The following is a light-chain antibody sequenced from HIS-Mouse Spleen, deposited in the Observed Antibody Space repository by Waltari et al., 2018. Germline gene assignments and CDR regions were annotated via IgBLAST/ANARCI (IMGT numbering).Light chain of an antibody. V-gene: IGLV2-23*03. CDR1: SSDVGSYNL. CDR2: EGS. CDR3: CSYAGSSTFVV. Sequence: QSALTQPASVSGSPGQSITISCTGTSSDVGSYNLVSCYQQHPGKAPKLMIYEGSKRASGVSNRFSGSKSGNPASLTISGLQAEDEADYYCCSYAGSSTFVVFGGGTKLTVL. J-gene: IGLJ2*01.